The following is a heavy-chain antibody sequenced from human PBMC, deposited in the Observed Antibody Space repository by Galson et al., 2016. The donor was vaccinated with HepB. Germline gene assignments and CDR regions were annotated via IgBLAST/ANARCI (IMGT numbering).Heavy chain of an antibody. CDR1: GYTFTNYG. Sequence: SVKVSCKASGYTFTNYGMHWVRQAPGQRLEWMGWITAGNGNTRYSQKFQGRVTITKDTSASTAYMELSSLSSEDTAVYYRARDADFSNCFDPWGQGTLVTVSS. V-gene: IGHV1-3*01. J-gene: IGHJ5*02. CDR2: ITAGNGNT. D-gene: IGHD4-11*01. CDR3: ARDADFSNCFDP.